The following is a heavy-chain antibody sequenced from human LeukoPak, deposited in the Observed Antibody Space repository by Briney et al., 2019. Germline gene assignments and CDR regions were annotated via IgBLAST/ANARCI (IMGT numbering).Heavy chain of an antibody. D-gene: IGHD3-10*01. V-gene: IGHV3-74*01. CDR2: INSDGSST. CDR1: GFTFSNYW. CDR3: ARVDYCGSGTYYEYYFDY. Sequence: GGSLRLSCAASGFTFSNYWMHWVRQAPGKGLVWVSRINSDGSSTSYADSVKGRFTISRDNAKNMLYLQMNSLRAEDTAVYYCARVDYCGSGTYYEYYFDYWGQGTLVTVSS. J-gene: IGHJ4*02.